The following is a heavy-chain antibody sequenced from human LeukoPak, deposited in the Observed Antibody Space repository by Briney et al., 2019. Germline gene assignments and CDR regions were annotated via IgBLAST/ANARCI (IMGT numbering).Heavy chain of an antibody. Sequence: GGSLRLSCAASGFTFSSYGMHWVRQAPGKGLEWVAVTSIDGSNKYYAESVKGRLTISRDNSKNTLYLQMNSLRTEDTAVYYCAKDCYDFWTGLYYYYGMDVWGQGTTVTVSS. CDR1: GFTFSSYG. D-gene: IGHD3-3*01. J-gene: IGHJ6*02. CDR3: AKDCYDFWTGLYYYYGMDV. V-gene: IGHV3-30*18. CDR2: TSIDGSNK.